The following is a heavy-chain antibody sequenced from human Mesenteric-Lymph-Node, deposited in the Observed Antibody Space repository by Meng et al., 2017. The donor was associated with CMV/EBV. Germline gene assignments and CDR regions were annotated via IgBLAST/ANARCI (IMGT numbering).Heavy chain of an antibody. D-gene: IGHD2-21*01. Sequence: GESLKISCAASGFMFSNFVMNWVRQAPGKGLEWVSTISGSGDATYYADSVKGRFTISRDNSKNTLYLQMNSLRAEDTAVYYCARFIDSYCGGDCFSYYYYGMDVWGQGTSVTVSS. CDR3: ARFIDSYCGGDCFSYYYYGMDV. J-gene: IGHJ6*02. CDR2: ISGSGDAT. CDR1: GFMFSNFV. V-gene: IGHV3-23*01.